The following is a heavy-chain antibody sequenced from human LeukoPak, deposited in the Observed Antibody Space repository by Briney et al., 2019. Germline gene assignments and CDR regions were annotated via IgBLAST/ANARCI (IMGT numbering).Heavy chain of an antibody. Sequence: GGSLRLSCAASGFTFSSYGMSWVRQAPGKGLEWVSYISSSGSTIYYADSVKGRFTISRDNAKNSLYLQIDSLRAEDTAVYYCARVDYKKPIDSWGQGTLVTVSS. V-gene: IGHV3-48*04. CDR3: ARVDYKKPIDS. J-gene: IGHJ4*02. CDR1: GFTFSSYG. CDR2: ISSSGSTI. D-gene: IGHD4-11*01.